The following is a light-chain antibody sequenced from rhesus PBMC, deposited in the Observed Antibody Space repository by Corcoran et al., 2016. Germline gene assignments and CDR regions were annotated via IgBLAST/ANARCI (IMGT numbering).Light chain of an antibody. CDR1: QGISNW. CDR2: AAS. J-gene: IGKJ4*01. Sequence: DIQMTQSPSSLSASVGDRVTITCQASQGISNWLAWYTQKPGKSPKHLIYAASSLQSWFPSRFIGSGSATEFTLTISSLQPEDFAIYYCQQHNSNPLTFGGGTKVEIK. V-gene: IGKV1-33*02. CDR3: QQHNSNPLT.